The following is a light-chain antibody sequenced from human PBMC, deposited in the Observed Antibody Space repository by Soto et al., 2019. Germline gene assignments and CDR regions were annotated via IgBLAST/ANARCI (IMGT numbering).Light chain of an antibody. J-gene: IGKJ2*01. V-gene: IGKV3-11*01. Sequence: EVVLTQSPVTLSLSPGERATLSCRASQSVGTFLAWYQQKPGQAPRLIIYHTSNRATGIPARFSGTGSGTDFALTISGVEPEDFAGYFCQHRTNWPWTFGQGTKLDIK. CDR1: QSVGTF. CDR3: QHRTNWPWT. CDR2: HTS.